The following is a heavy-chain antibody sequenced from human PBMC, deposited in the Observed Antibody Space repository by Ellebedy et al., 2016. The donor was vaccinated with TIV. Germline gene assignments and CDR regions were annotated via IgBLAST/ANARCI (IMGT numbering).Heavy chain of an antibody. D-gene: IGHD2-2*01. Sequence: GGSLRLXCAASGFTFTPYWLSWFRQAPGKGLEWVANIKQDGSDRNYVDSVNGRFTISRDNAKNSLYLQMSSLRDEDTAVYYCTGSTGWSGEGGFWGQGTLVTVSS. CDR1: GFTFTPYW. V-gene: IGHV3-7*03. CDR3: TGSTGWSGEGGF. J-gene: IGHJ4*02. CDR2: IKQDGSDR.